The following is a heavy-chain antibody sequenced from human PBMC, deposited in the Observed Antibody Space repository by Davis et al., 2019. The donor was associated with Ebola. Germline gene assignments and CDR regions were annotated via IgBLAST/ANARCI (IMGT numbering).Heavy chain of an antibody. Sequence: ASVKVSCKASGYTFTSYYMHWVRQAPGQGLEWMGIINPSGGSTSYAQKFQGRVTMTRDTSTSTVYMELSSLRSDDTAVYYCARTKTRIRFLEWLLDWFDPWGQGTLVTVSS. V-gene: IGHV1-46*01. CDR1: GYTFTSYY. D-gene: IGHD3-3*01. J-gene: IGHJ5*02. CDR2: INPSGGST. CDR3: ARTKTRIRFLEWLLDWFDP.